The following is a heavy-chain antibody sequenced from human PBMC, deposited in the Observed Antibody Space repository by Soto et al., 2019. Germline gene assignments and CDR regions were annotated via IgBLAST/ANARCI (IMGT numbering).Heavy chain of an antibody. Sequence: QVQLVESGGGVVQPGRSLRLSCTTSGFTFSSYGMHWVRQAPGKGLEWVTVISYDGSKRYYADSVKGRFTISRDNSKNTLYLQMNSLRTEDTAVYYCAKEWGSCWSWAYNWFDPWGQGTLVTVSS. J-gene: IGHJ5*02. D-gene: IGHD3-16*01. CDR1: GFTFSSYG. CDR3: AKEWGSCWSWAYNWFDP. CDR2: ISYDGSKR. V-gene: IGHV3-30*18.